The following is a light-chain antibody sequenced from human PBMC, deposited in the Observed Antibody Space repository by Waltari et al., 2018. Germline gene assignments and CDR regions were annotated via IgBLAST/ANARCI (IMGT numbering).Light chain of an antibody. Sequence: VMPQSPATLSVSPGGRATLSCRASPSIATNVAWYHQWRGQAPRLLIFDASTRATSISGRFSGSESGTEVTLTIRRLQSDESAGYYCQQYNRWPPITFGQGTRLEIK. V-gene: IGKV3-15*01. CDR3: QQYNRWPPIT. CDR2: DAS. CDR1: PSIATN. J-gene: IGKJ5*01.